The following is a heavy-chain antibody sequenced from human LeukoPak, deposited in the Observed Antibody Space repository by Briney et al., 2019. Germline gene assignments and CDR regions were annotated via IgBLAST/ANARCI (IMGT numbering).Heavy chain of an antibody. D-gene: IGHD6-13*01. CDR1: GGSISSYY. CDR3: ATYSSSRKVYYFDY. CDR2: IYYSGST. Sequence: SETLSLTCTVSGGSISSYYWGWIRQPPGKGLEWIGSIYYSGSTYYNPSLRSRVTISVDTSKNQFSLKLSSVTAADTAVYYCATYSSSRKVYYFDYWGQGTLVTVSS. V-gene: IGHV4-39*07. J-gene: IGHJ4*02.